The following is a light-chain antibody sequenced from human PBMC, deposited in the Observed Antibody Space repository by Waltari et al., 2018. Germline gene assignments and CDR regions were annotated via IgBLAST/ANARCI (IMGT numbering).Light chain of an antibody. CDR2: SDK. CDR1: NIGSKS. J-gene: IGLJ3*02. V-gene: IGLV3-21*04. CDR3: QVWDSNNDHWV. Sequence: SYVVTQAPSVSVAPGTTARITCGGNNIGSKSVNWYRQKPGQAPVLVMYSDKDRPSGIPERFSGSNSGNTATLIISRVEAGDEADYYCQVWDSNNDHWVFGGGTRLTV.